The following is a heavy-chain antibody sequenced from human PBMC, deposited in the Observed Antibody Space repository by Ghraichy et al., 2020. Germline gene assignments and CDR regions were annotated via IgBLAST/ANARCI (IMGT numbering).Heavy chain of an antibody. V-gene: IGHV4-34*01. J-gene: IGHJ5*02. CDR2: INHSGST. Sequence: SQTLSLTCAVYGGSFSGYYWSWIRQPPGKGLEWIGEINHSGSTNYNPSLKSRVTISVDTSKNQFSLKLSSVTAADTAVYYCARGRFTYYYGSGSYLRPHQSRNNWFDPWGQGTLVTVSS. D-gene: IGHD3-10*01. CDR3: ARGRFTYYYGSGSYLRPHQSRNNWFDP. CDR1: GGSFSGYY.